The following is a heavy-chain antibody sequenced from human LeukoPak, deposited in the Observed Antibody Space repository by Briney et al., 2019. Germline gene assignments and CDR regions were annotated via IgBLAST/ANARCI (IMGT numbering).Heavy chain of an antibody. CDR3: ARDNLRISGFDY. J-gene: IGHJ4*02. D-gene: IGHD3-3*02. V-gene: IGHV3-33*01. CDR2: IWYDGSNK. CDR1: GFTFSSYG. Sequence: GRSLRLSCAASGFTFSSYGMHWVRQAPGKGLEWVAVIWYDGSNKYYADSVKGRFTISRDNSKNTLYLQMNRLRAEDTAEYYCARDNLRISGFDYWGQGTLVTVSS.